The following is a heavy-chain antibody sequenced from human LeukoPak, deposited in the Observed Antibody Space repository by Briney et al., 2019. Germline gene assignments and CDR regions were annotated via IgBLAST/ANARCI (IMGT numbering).Heavy chain of an antibody. J-gene: IGHJ4*02. CDR1: GFTFSSYA. D-gene: IGHD3-22*01. V-gene: IGHV3-30*04. Sequence: GGSLRLSCAASGFTFSSYAMHWVRQAPGKGLEWVAVISYDGSNKYYADSVKGRFTISRVNSKNTLYLQMNSLRAEDTAVYYCAGADSSGYYYHFDYWGQGTLVTVSS. CDR2: ISYDGSNK. CDR3: AGADSSGYYYHFDY.